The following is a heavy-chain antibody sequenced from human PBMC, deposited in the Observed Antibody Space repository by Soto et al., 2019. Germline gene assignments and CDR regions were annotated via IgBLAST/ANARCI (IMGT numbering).Heavy chain of an antibody. CDR2: ISGGGGST. D-gene: IGHD3-3*01. V-gene: IGHV3-23*01. J-gene: IGHJ4*02. Sequence: AGGSLRLSCAASGFSFSNYAMTWVRQAPGKGLEWVSTISGGGGSTYYADSVKGRFSISRDNSKNTLYLQMNSLRAEDTAVYYCAKDPAVTIFGVAPDYWGQGTLVTVSS. CDR1: GFSFSNYA. CDR3: AKDPAVTIFGVAPDY.